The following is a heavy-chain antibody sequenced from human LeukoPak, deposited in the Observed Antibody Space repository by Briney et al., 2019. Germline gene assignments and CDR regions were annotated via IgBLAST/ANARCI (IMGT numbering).Heavy chain of an antibody. CDR1: GFTFSSYA. J-gene: IGHJ5*02. CDR2: ISGSGGST. D-gene: IGHD2-8*01. V-gene: IGHV3-23*01. CDR3: AKDLVLMVYAPNWFDP. Sequence: PGGSLRLSCAASGFTFSSYAMSWVRQAPGKGPEWVSAISGSGGSTYYADSVKGRFTISRDNSKNTLYLQMNSLRAEDTAVYYCAKDLVLMVYAPNWFDPWGQGTLVTVSS.